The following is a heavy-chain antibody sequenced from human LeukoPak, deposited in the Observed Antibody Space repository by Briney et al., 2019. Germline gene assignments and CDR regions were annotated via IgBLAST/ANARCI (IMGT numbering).Heavy chain of an antibody. D-gene: IGHD6-13*01. CDR1: GFTFDDYA. V-gene: IGHV3-9*01. CDR3: AKGYSSSWYYRYFQH. CDR2: ISWNSGSI. J-gene: IGHJ1*01. Sequence: GGSLRLSCAASGFTFDDYAMHWLRQAPGKGLEWVSGISWNSGSIGYADSVKGRFTISRDNAKNSLYLQMNSLRAEDTALYYCAKGYSSSWYYRYFQHWGQGTLVTVSS.